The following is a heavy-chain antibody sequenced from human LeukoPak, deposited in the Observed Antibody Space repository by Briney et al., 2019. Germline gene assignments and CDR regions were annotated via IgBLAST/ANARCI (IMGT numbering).Heavy chain of an antibody. CDR3: ARLLDNDISGDPDTFDV. CDR2: VSYTGRT. Sequence: SETLSLTCTVSGGSLSGHYWRWIRQPPGKRLEGIGYVSYTGRTKYKPSLQSRVTISIDTSKSQFSLKLTSVTSADTAVYSCARLLDNDISGDPDTFDVWGQGTTVIVSS. CDR1: GGSLSGHY. J-gene: IGHJ3*01. V-gene: IGHV4-59*11. D-gene: IGHD3-22*01.